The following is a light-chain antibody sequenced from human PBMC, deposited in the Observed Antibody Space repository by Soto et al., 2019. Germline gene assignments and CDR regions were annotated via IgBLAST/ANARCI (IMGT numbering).Light chain of an antibody. Sequence: EIMMTQSPATLSVSPGERATLSCRASQSVGNNLAWYQQKPGQTPRLLIYYASTRATGIPARFSGSGSGTEFTLTISSLQSEDFALYYCQQYDDWPPITFGQGTRLDIK. J-gene: IGKJ5*01. CDR2: YAS. CDR3: QQYDDWPPIT. V-gene: IGKV3-15*01. CDR1: QSVGNN.